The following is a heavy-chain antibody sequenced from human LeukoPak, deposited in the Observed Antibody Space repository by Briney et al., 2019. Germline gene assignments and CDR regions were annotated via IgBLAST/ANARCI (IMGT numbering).Heavy chain of an antibody. Sequence: GGSLRLSCSASGFTFSSYAMHWVRQAPGGGLEYVSAITNNGDNTYFADSVQGRVTISRDNSKNTLYLQMSSLRAEDTAVYYCVKGVTAHQSDAFDIWGQGTMVTVSS. D-gene: IGHD2-21*02. CDR2: ITNNGDNT. CDR1: GFTFSSYA. J-gene: IGHJ3*02. V-gene: IGHV3-64D*06. CDR3: VKGVTAHQSDAFDI.